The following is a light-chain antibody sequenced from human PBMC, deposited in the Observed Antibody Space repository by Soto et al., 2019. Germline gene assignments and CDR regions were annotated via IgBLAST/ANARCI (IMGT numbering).Light chain of an antibody. CDR2: GAS. CDR1: QSVSSN. CDR3: QAYNNWPPWT. V-gene: IGKV3-15*01. J-gene: IGKJ1*01. Sequence: EIVMTQSPATLSVSPGERATLSCRASQSVSSNFAWYQQKPGQAPRLRIYGASTRATDIPARFSGSASGTDFTLPIRGLQSKDFAVYYCQAYNNWPPWTCGQGTKVEIK.